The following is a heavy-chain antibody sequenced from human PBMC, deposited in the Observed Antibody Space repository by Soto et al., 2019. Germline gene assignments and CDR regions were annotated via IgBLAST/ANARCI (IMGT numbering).Heavy chain of an antibody. CDR1: GYNLTSYA. CDR2: INAGNGNT. CDR3: ARDCHYDFWSGYYIGRFGP. J-gene: IGHJ5*02. Sequence: ALVKVSYKASGYNLTSYALDWVRQTTGQRLEWMGWINAGNGNTKYSQKFQGRVTITRDTSASTAYMELSSLRSEDTAVYYCARDCHYDFWSGYYIGRFGPWGQGTLVTVSS. V-gene: IGHV1-3*01. D-gene: IGHD3-3*01.